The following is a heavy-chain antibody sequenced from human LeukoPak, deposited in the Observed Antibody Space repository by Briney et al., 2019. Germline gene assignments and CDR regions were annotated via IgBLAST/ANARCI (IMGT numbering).Heavy chain of an antibody. CDR1: GFTFSSYA. D-gene: IGHD3-22*01. J-gene: IGHJ3*02. Sequence: GGSLRLSCAASGFTFSSYAMSWVRQAPGKGLEWVSVISGSGGSTYYADSVKGRFTISRDNSKNTLYLQMNSLRAEDTAVYYCAKDYYYDSSGYPGGAFDIWGQGTKVTVSS. CDR2: ISGSGGST. CDR3: AKDYYYDSSGYPGGAFDI. V-gene: IGHV3-23*01.